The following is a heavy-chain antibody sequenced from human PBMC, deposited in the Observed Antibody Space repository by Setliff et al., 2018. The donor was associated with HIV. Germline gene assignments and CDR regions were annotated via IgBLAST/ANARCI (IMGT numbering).Heavy chain of an antibody. V-gene: IGHV1-18*04. J-gene: IGHJ6*02. CDR2: ISTYNGNT. CDR3: ARDQAHMIVTFYDYGMDV. D-gene: IGHD2-21*01. Sequence: ASVKVSCKASGGAFISHTFAGVRQAPGQGREWVGWISTYNGNTNYAEKLKGRVTLTKDTSTSTAYMELRSLRSDDTAIYYCARDQAHMIVTFYDYGMDVWGQGTTVTVSS. CDR1: GGAFISHT.